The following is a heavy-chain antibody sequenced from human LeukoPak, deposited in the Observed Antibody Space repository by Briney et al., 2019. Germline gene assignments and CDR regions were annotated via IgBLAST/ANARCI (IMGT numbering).Heavy chain of an antibody. CDR1: GGSISSYY. V-gene: IGHV4-59*01. D-gene: IGHD3-3*01. CDR2: IYYSGST. CDR3: ARGHDFWSGYEPWFDP. Sequence: PSETLSLTCTVSGGSISSYYWSWIRQPPGKGLEWIGYIYYSGSTNYNPSLKSRVTISVDTSKNQFSLKLSSVTAADTAVYYCARGHDFWSGYEPWFDPWGQGTLVTVSS. J-gene: IGHJ5*02.